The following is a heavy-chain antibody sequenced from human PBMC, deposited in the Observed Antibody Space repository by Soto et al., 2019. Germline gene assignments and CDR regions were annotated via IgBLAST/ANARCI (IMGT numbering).Heavy chain of an antibody. V-gene: IGHV4-30-2*01. CDR3: ARFRGTAILDY. Sequence: SETLSLTCAVSGGSISSGGYSWSWIRQPPGKALEWIAYLYHTGNTYYHPSLESRVTMSVDTSKNQFSLKLTSVTAADTAVYYCARFRGTAILDYWGQGALVTVSS. CDR2: LYHTGNT. J-gene: IGHJ4*02. D-gene: IGHD2-21*02. CDR1: GGSISSGGYS.